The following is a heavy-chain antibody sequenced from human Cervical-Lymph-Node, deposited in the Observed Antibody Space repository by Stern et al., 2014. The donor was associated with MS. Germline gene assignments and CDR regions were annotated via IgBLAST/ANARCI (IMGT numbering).Heavy chain of an antibody. Sequence: SGPVLVKPTETLTLTCTVSGFSLSNARMGVSWIRQPPGKALEWLAHIFSNDEKSYSTSLKSRLTISKDTSKSQVVLTMTNMDPVDTATYYCARTTYDYYYGMDVWGQGTTVTVSS. J-gene: IGHJ6*02. V-gene: IGHV2-26*01. CDR1: GFSLSNARMG. CDR3: ARTTYDYYYGMDV. CDR2: IFSNDEK. D-gene: IGHD3-16*01.